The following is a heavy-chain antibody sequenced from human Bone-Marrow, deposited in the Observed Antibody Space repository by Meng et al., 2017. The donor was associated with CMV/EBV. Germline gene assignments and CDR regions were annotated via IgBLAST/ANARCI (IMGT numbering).Heavy chain of an antibody. J-gene: IGHJ6*02. Sequence: SVKVSCKASGGTFSSYAISWVRQAPGQGLEWMGGIIPILGIANYAQKFQGRVTITADESTSTAYMELSSLRSEDTAVYYCARGKSLEQLGPYYYYYGMDVWGQGTTVTVSS. CDR3: ARGKSLEQLGPYYYYYGMDV. D-gene: IGHD6-6*01. CDR1: GGTFSSYA. V-gene: IGHV1-69*10. CDR2: IIPILGIA.